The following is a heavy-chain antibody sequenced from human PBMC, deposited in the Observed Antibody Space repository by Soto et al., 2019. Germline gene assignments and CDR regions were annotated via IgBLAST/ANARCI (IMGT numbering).Heavy chain of an antibody. Sequence: GGSLRLSFAASEVTFSSYSMNWVRQCPGKGLEGVAYIISSSSVIYQADSVKGRFTISRDNAKNSLYLQMNSLRAEDTAVYYCVRDRSPGVAAGGPYNWFDPWGQGSLVIVSS. CDR2: IISSSSVI. CDR1: EVTFSSYS. CDR3: VRDRSPGVAAGGPYNWFDP. J-gene: IGHJ5*02. V-gene: IGHV3-48*01. D-gene: IGHD6-13*01.